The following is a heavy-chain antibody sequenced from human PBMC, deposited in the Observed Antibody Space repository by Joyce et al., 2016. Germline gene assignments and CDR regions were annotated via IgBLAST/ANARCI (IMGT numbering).Heavy chain of an antibody. J-gene: IGHJ3*01. CDR3: VAERSGTGRFDV. CDR1: AYTFTGYY. Sequence: QVQLVQSGAEVTKPGASVKVSCKASAYTFTGYYIHWVRQAPGQGLEWMGCINADSGAPSYAQRFQGWVTMTRDTSITTAYMELNRLTSDDTAIYFCVAERSGTGRFDVWGQGTVVTVSS. V-gene: IGHV1-2*04. CDR2: INADSGAP. D-gene: IGHD1-1*01.